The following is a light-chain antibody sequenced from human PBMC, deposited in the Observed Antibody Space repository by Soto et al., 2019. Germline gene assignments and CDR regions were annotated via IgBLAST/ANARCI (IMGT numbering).Light chain of an antibody. V-gene: IGKV1-5*03. CDR2: KAS. CDR3: QQYSSYSYT. J-gene: IGKJ2*01. CDR1: QSISGW. Sequence: DIQMTQSPSALSASVGDRVTITCWASQSISGWLAWYQQKPGKAPKLLIYKASSLESGVPSRFSGSGSATESTPTISSLQPDDFATYYCQQYSSYSYTFGQGTKLEIK.